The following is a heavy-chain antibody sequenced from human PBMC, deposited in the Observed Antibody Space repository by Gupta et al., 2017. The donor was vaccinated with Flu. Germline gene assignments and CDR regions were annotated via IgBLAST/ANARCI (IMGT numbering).Heavy chain of an antibody. Sequence: QMQLLESGPGLVKHSGPLSLTCTVTDCSISRYYWSWIRQPPGKGLEWIVYIYYSGSTNDNPSLKSRGIISVDTSKNQFSLKLSSGSAADTAVNYCERGPQYCGGCCCPSKYGMDVWGQG. CDR2: IYYSGST. CDR3: ERGPQYCGGCCCPSKYGMDV. V-gene: IGHV4-59*01. CDR1: DCSISRYY. D-gene: IGHD2-21*01. J-gene: IGHJ6*01.